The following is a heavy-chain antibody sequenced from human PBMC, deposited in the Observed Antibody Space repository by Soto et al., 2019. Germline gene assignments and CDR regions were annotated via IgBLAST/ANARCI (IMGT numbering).Heavy chain of an antibody. V-gene: IGHV1-69*06. D-gene: IGHD1-26*01. CDR3: ARGVSGSYIPYYYGMDV. Sequence: GASVKVSCKASGYTFTSYGISWVRQAPGQGLEWMGGIIPIFGTANYAQKFQGRVTITADKSTSTAYKELSSLRSEDTAVYYCARGVSGSYIPYYYGMDVWGQGTTVTVSS. CDR1: GYTFTSYG. J-gene: IGHJ6*02. CDR2: IIPIFGTA.